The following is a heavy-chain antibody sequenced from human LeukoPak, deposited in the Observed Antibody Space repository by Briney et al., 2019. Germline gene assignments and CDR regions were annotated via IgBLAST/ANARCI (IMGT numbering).Heavy chain of an antibody. D-gene: IGHD1-26*01. CDR3: ATGGSGSYYNYYYYMDV. CDR2: INPNSGGT. V-gene: IGHV1-2*02. Sequence: ASVKVSCKASGYTFSGYYIHWVRQAPGQGLEWMGWINPNSGGTDYAQKFQGRVTMTEDTSTDTAYMELSSLRSEDTAVYYCATGGSGSYYNYYYYMDVWGKGTTVTVSS. J-gene: IGHJ6*03. CDR1: GYTFSGYY.